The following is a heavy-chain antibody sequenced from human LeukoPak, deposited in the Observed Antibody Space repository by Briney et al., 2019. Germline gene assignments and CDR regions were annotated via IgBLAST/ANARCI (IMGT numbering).Heavy chain of an antibody. J-gene: IGHJ4*02. D-gene: IGHD3-10*01. CDR1: GGSISSYY. V-gene: IGHV4-59*08. Sequence: SETLSLTCTVSGGSISSYYWSWIRQPPGKGLGWFGYFYSIGSTNYNPSLKSRVTISVDTFKNQFSLKLSSVTAADTAVYYCARGPRITMVRGVSRRSASFDYWGQGTLVTVSS. CDR3: ARGPRITMVRGVSRRSASFDY. CDR2: FYSIGST.